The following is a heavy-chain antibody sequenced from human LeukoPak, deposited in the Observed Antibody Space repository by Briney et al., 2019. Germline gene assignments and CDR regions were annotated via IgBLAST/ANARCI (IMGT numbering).Heavy chain of an antibody. CDR2: INHSGGT. J-gene: IGHJ4*02. V-gene: IGHV4-34*01. D-gene: IGHD6-19*01. Sequence: GSLRLSCAASGFTFSSYAMSWVRQAPGKGLEWIGEINHSGGTNYNPSLKSRVTISVDTSKNQFSLKLSSVTAADTAVYFCARDTTPYSSGWYDYWGQGTLVTVSS. CDR3: ARDTTPYSSGWYDY. CDR1: GFTFSSYA.